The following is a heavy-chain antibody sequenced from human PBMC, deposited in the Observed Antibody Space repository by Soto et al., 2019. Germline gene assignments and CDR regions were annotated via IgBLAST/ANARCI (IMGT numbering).Heavy chain of an antibody. J-gene: IGHJ6*02. Sequence: GGSLRLSCAASGVPFSSYDMHWVRQATGKGLEWVSAIGTAGDTYYPGSVKGRFTISRENAKNSLYLQMDSLRAGDTAVYYCARGYYGSGSPFGMDVWGQGTTVTVSS. D-gene: IGHD3-10*01. V-gene: IGHV3-13*04. CDR1: GVPFSSYD. CDR3: ARGYYGSGSPFGMDV. CDR2: IGTAGDT.